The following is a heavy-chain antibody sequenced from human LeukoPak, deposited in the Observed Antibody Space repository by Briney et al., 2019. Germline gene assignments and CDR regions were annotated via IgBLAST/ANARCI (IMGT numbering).Heavy chain of an antibody. CDR3: ARKSTTTFGGVIVKDYYYYMDV. CDR1: GGSISSNY. V-gene: IGHV4-59*12. CDR2: IYYSGSS. D-gene: IGHD3-16*02. Sequence: SETLSLTCTVSGGSISSNYWSWIRQPPGKGLEWIGYIYYSGSSNYNPSLKSRVTISVDTSKNQFSLKLSSVTAADTAVYYCARKSTTTFGGVIVKDYYYYMDVWGKGTTVTISS. J-gene: IGHJ6*03.